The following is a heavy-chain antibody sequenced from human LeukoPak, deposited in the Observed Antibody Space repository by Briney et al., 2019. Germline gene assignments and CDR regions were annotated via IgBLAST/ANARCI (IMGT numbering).Heavy chain of an antibody. J-gene: IGHJ6*03. V-gene: IGHV3-30*03. CDR2: ISYDGSNK. CDR3: AREPGGYSAYGAYYYYMDV. Sequence: GGPLRLSCAASGFTFSSYGMYWVRQAPGKGLEWVAVISYDGSNKYYVDSVKGRFTISRDNAKNSLYLQMNSLRAEDTAVYYCAREPGGYSAYGAYYYYMDVWGKGTTVTISS. D-gene: IGHD5-12*01. CDR1: GFTFSSYG.